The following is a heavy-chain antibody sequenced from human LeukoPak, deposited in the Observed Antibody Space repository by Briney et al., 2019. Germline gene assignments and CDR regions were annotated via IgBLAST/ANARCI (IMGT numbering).Heavy chain of an antibody. Sequence: SQTLSLTCTVSGGSISSGGYYWSWIRQHPGKGLEWIGYIYYSGSTYYNPSLKSRVTISVDTSKNQFSLKLSSVTAADTAVYYCARGASYGFHYFDYWGQGTLVTVSS. CDR3: ARGASYGFHYFDY. CDR2: IYYSGST. J-gene: IGHJ4*02. V-gene: IGHV4-31*03. D-gene: IGHD5-18*01. CDR1: GGSISSGGYY.